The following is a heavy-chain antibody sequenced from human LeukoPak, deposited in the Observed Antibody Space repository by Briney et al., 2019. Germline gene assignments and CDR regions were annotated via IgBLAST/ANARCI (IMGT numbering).Heavy chain of an antibody. CDR3: ARRYGDYVYFDY. CDR2: ISGSSSTI. V-gene: IGHV3-48*01. CDR1: GFTFSTYT. J-gene: IGHJ4*02. Sequence: PGGSLRLSCAASGFTFSTYTMIWFRQAPGKGLEWVSHISGSSSTIYYADSVKGRFTISRDNAKNSVYLQMNSLRAEDTAVYYCARRYGDYVYFDYWGQGNLVTVST. D-gene: IGHD4-17*01.